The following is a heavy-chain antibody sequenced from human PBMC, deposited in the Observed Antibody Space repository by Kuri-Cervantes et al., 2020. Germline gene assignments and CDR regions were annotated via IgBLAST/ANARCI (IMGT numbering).Heavy chain of an antibody. J-gene: IGHJ1*01. D-gene: IGHD3-10*01. CDR2: IYHSGST. CDR1: GGSISSGGYS. CDR3: ARAGGYYGSGSYLYFQH. V-gene: IGHV4-30-2*01. Sequence: LRLSCAVSGGSISSGGYSWSWIRQPPGKGLEWIGYIYHSGSTYYNPSLKSRVTISVDRSKNQFSLKLSSVTAADTAVYYCARAGGYYGSGSYLYFQHWGQGTLVTVSS.